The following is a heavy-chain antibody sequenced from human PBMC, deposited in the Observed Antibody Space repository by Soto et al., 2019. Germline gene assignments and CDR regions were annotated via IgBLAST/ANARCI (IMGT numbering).Heavy chain of an antibody. CDR1: GGSISSYY. V-gene: IGHV4-59*01. D-gene: IGHD6-13*01. Sequence: PSETLSLTCTVSGGSISSYYWSWIRQPPGKGLEWIGYIYYSGSTNYNPSLKSRVTISVDTSKNQFSLKLSSVTAADTAVYYCAREVVAAGTRILDYWGQGTLVTVSS. J-gene: IGHJ4*02. CDR2: IYYSGST. CDR3: AREVVAAGTRILDY.